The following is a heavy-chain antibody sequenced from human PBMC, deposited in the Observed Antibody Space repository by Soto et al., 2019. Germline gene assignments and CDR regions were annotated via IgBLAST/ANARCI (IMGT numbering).Heavy chain of an antibody. CDR3: ARASYHCSGGSCYLFDY. CDR1: GGSISSGGYY. V-gene: IGHV4-31*03. Sequence: SETLSLTCTVPGGSISSGGYYWSWIRQHPGKGLEWIGYIYYSGSTYYNPSLKSRVTISVDTSKNQFSLKLSSVTAADTAVYYCARASYHCSGGSCYLFDYWGQGTLVTVSS. J-gene: IGHJ4*02. D-gene: IGHD2-15*01. CDR2: IYYSGST.